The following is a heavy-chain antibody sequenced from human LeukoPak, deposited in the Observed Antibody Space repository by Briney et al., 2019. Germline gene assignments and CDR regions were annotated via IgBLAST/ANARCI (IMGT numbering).Heavy chain of an antibody. CDR2: IKQDGSEK. CDR1: GFTFSFYW. D-gene: IGHD3-22*01. J-gene: IGHJ4*02. Sequence: GGSLRLPCVASGFTFSFYWMGWVRQAPGKGLEWVANIKQDGSEKYYVDSVKGRFTISRDNAKNSLYLQMNSLRAEDTAVYYCARDEHQYYSESSGRFDYWGQGTLVTVSS. V-gene: IGHV3-7*04. CDR3: ARDEHQYYSESSGRFDY.